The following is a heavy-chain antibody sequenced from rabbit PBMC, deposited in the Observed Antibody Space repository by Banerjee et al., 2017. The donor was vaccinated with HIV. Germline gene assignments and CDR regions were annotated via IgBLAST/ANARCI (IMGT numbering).Heavy chain of an antibody. V-gene: IGHV1S45*01. CDR3: ARDVVWVSSSDRNL. CDR1: GFSFSSSYD. Sequence: QEQLEESGGDLVKPGASLTLTCTASGFSFSSSYDMCWVRQAPGKGLEWIGCIYTGDDRTYYANWAKGRFTISKTSSTTVTLQMTSLTAADTAPYFCARDVVWVSSSDRNLWGQGTLVTVS. CDR2: IYTGDDRT. D-gene: IGHD1-1*01. J-gene: IGHJ4*01.